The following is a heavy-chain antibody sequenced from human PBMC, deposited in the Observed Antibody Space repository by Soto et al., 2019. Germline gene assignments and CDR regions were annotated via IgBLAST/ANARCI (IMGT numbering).Heavy chain of an antibody. CDR2: INHSGST. Sequence: SETLSLTCPGYGGSFSGYYCSWIRQPPRKGLEWIGEINHSGSTNYNPSLKSRVTISVDTSKNQFSLRLSSVTAADTAVYYCAARYVDWLTSKFDAFDIWGQGTMVTVSS. J-gene: IGHJ3*02. CDR3: AARYVDWLTSKFDAFDI. V-gene: IGHV4-34*01. D-gene: IGHD3-9*01. CDR1: GGSFSGYY.